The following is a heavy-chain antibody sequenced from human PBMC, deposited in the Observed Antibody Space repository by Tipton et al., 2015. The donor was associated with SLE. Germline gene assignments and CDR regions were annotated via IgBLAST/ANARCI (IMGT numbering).Heavy chain of an antibody. CDR2: VYYTGNT. CDR1: GDSISSSSYY. J-gene: IGHJ3*02. CDR3: ARDLNRGSDYAAFGFDI. D-gene: IGHD1-26*01. Sequence: GLVKPSETLSLSCTVSGDSISSSSYYWGWIRQPPGKGLEWVGTVYYTGNTFYNPSLRGRVIVSLDKSKNQFSLTLTSVVAADTAVYYCARDLNRGSDYAAFGFDIWGQGTMVTVSS. V-gene: IGHV4-39*07.